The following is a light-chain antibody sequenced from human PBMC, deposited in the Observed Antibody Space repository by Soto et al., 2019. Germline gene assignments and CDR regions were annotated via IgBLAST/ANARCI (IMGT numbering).Light chain of an antibody. CDR3: QQYGRSPWT. Sequence: EIVLTQSPGTLSLSPGERATLSCRASQSVSSSFLAWYQQKPGQAPRLLIYGASSRATGIPDRFSGSGSGTEFTLAISRLEPEDFAVYYGQQYGRSPWTFGQGTKLEIK. CDR1: QSVSSSF. V-gene: IGKV3-20*01. CDR2: GAS. J-gene: IGKJ1*01.